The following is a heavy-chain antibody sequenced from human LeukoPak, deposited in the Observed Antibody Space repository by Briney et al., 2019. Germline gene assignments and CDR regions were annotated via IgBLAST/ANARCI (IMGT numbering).Heavy chain of an antibody. V-gene: IGHV3-21*01. Sequence: GGSLRLSCAASGFTFSSNTINWVRQAPGKGLEWVSSITSNSRYTFYADSVKGRFTISRDNAQKSLYLQMNSLRADDTAVYYCARDDSGNFNDAFDIWGQGTMVAVSS. J-gene: IGHJ3*02. CDR2: ITSNSRYT. CDR1: GFTFSSNT. CDR3: ARDDSGNFNDAFDI. D-gene: IGHD4-23*01.